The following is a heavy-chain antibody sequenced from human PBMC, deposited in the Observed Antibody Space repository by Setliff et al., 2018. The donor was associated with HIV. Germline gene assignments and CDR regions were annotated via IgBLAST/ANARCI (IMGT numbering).Heavy chain of an antibody. CDR3: ASRVYYYDSNKVLREEGFDP. D-gene: IGHD3-22*01. Sequence: SETLSLTCTVSDDSITNSMHYWSWIRQPPGKGLEFIGSIHYNEKTYYSPSLKGRVTISVDTSKNQFSLNLTSVTAADTAVYFCASRVYYYDSNKVLREEGFDPWGQGTLVTVSS. CDR2: IHYNEKT. CDR1: DDSITNSMHY. J-gene: IGHJ5*02. V-gene: IGHV4-39*01.